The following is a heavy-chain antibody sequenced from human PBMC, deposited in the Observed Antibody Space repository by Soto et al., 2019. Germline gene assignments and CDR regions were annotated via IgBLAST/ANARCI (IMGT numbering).Heavy chain of an antibody. J-gene: IGHJ3*02. CDR2: ISYDGSNK. CDR3: AKEMLWFGGSDAFDI. CDR1: GFTFSSYG. V-gene: IGHV3-30*18. D-gene: IGHD3-10*01. Sequence: GGSLRLSCAASGFTFSSYGMHWVRQAPGKGLEWVAVISYDGSNKYYADSVKGRFTISRDNSKNTLYLQMNSLRAEDTAVYYCAKEMLWFGGSDAFDIWGQGTMVTVSS.